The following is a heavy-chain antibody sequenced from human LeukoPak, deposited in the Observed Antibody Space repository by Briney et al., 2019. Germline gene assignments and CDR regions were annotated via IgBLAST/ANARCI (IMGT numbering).Heavy chain of an antibody. CDR1: GFTVSSNY. Sequence: PGGSLRLSCAASGFTVSSNYMSWVRQAPGKGLEGVSVIYSGGSTYYADSVKGRFTISRDNSKNTLYLQMNSLRAEDTAVYYCARITYYYDSSGYYQNWFDPWGQGTLVTVSS. J-gene: IGHJ5*02. D-gene: IGHD3-22*01. CDR2: IYSGGST. V-gene: IGHV3-53*01. CDR3: ARITYYYDSSGYYQNWFDP.